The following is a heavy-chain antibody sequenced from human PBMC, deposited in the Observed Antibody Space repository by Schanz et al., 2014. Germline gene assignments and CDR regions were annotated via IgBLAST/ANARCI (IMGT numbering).Heavy chain of an antibody. CDR2: ISVYHGHT. CDR1: GYSFTTYD. J-gene: IGHJ6*02. D-gene: IGHD3-10*01. Sequence: QVQLVQSGAEVKKPGASVRVSCKASGYSFTTYDVNWVRQAPGQGLEWMGWISVYHGHTNYAEKVHGRVTMTTDTSTSTAYMELRSLISDDAAVYYCVRDAGWAFGDFHDMDVWGQGTSVTVSS. CDR3: VRDAGWAFGDFHDMDV. V-gene: IGHV1-18*01.